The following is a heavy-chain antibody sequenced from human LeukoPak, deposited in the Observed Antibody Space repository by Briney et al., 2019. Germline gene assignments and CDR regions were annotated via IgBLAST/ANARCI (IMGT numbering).Heavy chain of an antibody. CDR3: ARRRGIVVVPAAIRRGDWFDP. Sequence: SETLSLTCAVYGGSFSGYNWSWIRQPPGKGLEWIGEINHSGSTNYNPSLKSRVTISVDTSKNQFSLKLSSVTAADTAVYYCARRRGIVVVPAAIRRGDWFDPWGQGTLVTVSS. D-gene: IGHD2-2*02. J-gene: IGHJ5*02. CDR2: INHSGST. CDR1: GGSFSGYN. V-gene: IGHV4-34*01.